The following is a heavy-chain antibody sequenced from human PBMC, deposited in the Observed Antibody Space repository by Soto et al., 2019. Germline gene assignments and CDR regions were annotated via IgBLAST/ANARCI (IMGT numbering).Heavy chain of an antibody. CDR1: GYIFSRYG. J-gene: IGHJ6*02. CDR3: AKEAAAERNYYGLDV. D-gene: IGHD6-13*01. V-gene: IGHV1-18*04. Sequence: QVQLVQSGPEVRKPGASVKVSCKASGYIFSRYGISWVRQAPGQGLEGMAWISGYNGNTKFGERVQGRVNVTTDTSPSTAYMELRSLRSDDTAVYYCAKEAAAERNYYGLDVWGQGTTVIVSS. CDR2: ISGYNGNT.